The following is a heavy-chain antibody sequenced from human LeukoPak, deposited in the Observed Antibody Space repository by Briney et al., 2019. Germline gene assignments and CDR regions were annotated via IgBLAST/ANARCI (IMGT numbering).Heavy chain of an antibody. CDR2: ISYDGSNK. CDR3: AKGGFWLTRYGSDYYYMDV. CDR1: GFIFSSYS. J-gene: IGHJ6*03. V-gene: IGHV3-30*18. D-gene: IGHD2-15*01. Sequence: PGGSLRLSCAASGFIFSSYSMNWVRQAPGKGLEWVAVISYDGSNKYYADSVKGRFTISRDNSKNTLYLQMNSLRAEDTAVYYCAKGGFWLTRYGSDYYYMDVWGKGTTVTISS.